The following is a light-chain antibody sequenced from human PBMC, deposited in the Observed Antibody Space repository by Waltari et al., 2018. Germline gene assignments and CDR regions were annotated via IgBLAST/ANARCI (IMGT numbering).Light chain of an antibody. CDR1: SGSVSTTYY. V-gene: IGLV8-61*01. Sequence: QTVVTQEPSLSVSPGGIVTLTCGLSSGSVSTTYYPSGYQQAPGQAPRTLIFDTNTRSSGVPDRFSGAILDNKAALTITGAQADDESDYYCVLSMGSGIWVFGGGTKLTVL. CDR2: DTN. J-gene: IGLJ3*02. CDR3: VLSMGSGIWV.